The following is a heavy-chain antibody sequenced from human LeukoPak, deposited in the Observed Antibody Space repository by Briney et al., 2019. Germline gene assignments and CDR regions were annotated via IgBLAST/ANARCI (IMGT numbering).Heavy chain of an antibody. CDR1: GVSISSGGYY. Sequence: PSETLSLTCTVSGVSISSGGYYWSWLRQHPGKGLEWIGYIYYSGSTYYNPSLKSRVTISADTSKNQFSLKLSSVTAADTAVYYCARVGYDSSGYYPNFDYWGQGTLVTVSS. J-gene: IGHJ4*02. D-gene: IGHD3-22*01. V-gene: IGHV4-31*03. CDR3: ARVGYDSSGYYPNFDY. CDR2: IYYSGST.